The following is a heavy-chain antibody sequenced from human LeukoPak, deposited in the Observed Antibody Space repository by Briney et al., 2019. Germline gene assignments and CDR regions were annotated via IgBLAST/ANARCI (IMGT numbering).Heavy chain of an antibody. CDR3: ARRWSYGRNYYIDV. CDR1: GGSFSNYY. V-gene: IGHV4-34*01. J-gene: IGHJ6*03. CDR2: INDSGRT. Sequence: SETLSLTCAVYGGSFSNYYWSWIRQTPGKGMEWMGEINDSGRTNYNPSLMSRVTVSVDTSKNQFSLRLTSVTATDTTVYYCARRWSYGRNYYIDVWGKGAAVSVSS. D-gene: IGHD1-26*01.